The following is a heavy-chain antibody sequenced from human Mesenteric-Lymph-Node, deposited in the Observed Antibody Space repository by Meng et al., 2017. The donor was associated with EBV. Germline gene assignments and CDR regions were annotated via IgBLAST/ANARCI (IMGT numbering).Heavy chain of an antibody. CDR2: VYYTGSS. D-gene: IGHD4-17*01. Sequence: LQLKELGPGLLKPSGTLSLTCTVSGGSIRDGSYTWGRIRQPPGKGLEWIGNVYYTGSSYYNPTLKSRVTISVDTSKNHFSLSLSSVTAADTAIYYCARDREDVTTVFDSWGQGTLVTVSS. V-gene: IGHV4-39*07. CDR1: GGSIRDGSYT. J-gene: IGHJ4*02. CDR3: ARDREDVTTVFDS.